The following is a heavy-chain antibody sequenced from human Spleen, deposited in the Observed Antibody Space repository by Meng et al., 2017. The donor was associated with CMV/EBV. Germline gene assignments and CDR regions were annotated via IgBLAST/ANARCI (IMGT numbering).Heavy chain of an antibody. CDR1: GGTFSSYA. CDR2: IIPILGIA. D-gene: IGHD2-2*02. J-gene: IGHJ5*02. CDR3: ARGYCTDSNCYKVKGWFDP. V-gene: IGHV1-69*10. Sequence: SVKVSCKASGGTFSSYAISWVRQAPGQGLEWMGGIIPILGIANYAQKFQGRVTITADKSTSTAYMELSSLRSEDTAVYYCARGYCTDSNCYKVKGWFDPWGQGTLVTVSS.